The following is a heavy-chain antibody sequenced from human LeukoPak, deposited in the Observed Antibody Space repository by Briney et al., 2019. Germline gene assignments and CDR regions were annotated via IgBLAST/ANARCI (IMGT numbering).Heavy chain of an antibody. D-gene: IGHD3-10*01. Sequence: GGSLRLSCAVSGFTFRHYWMSWVRQAPGKGLEWVANIKQDGSEKYYVDSVKGRFTISRDNAKSSLYLQMNSLRAEDTAVYYCAREGLLWFGELFAFDYWGQGTLVTVSS. CDR1: GFTFRHYW. J-gene: IGHJ4*02. CDR2: IKQDGSEK. V-gene: IGHV3-7*01. CDR3: AREGLLWFGELFAFDY.